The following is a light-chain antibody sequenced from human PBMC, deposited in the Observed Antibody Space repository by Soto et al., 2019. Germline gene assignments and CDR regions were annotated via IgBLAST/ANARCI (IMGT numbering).Light chain of an antibody. Sequence: EIVMTQSPATLSVSPGERATLSCRASQSVSSNLAWYQQKPGQAPRLLMYDASIRATGIPARFSGSGSGTEFTLSISSLQSEDFAVYYCQHYKHWPPYTFGQGTKLEIK. CDR3: QHYKHWPPYT. CDR2: DAS. V-gene: IGKV3-15*01. J-gene: IGKJ2*01. CDR1: QSVSSN.